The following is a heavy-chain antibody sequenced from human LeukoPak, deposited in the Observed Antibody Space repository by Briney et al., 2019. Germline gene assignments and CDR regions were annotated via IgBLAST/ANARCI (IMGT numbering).Heavy chain of an antibody. J-gene: IGHJ4*02. D-gene: IGHD3-16*02. CDR3: ARDPGMFGGVIVDFDY. V-gene: IGHV3-11*01. CDR1: GFTFSDYY. CDR2: ISSSGSTI. Sequence: GGSLRLSCAASGFTFSDYYMSWIRQAPGKGLEWVSYISSSGSTIYYADSVKGRFTISRDNARNSLYLQMNSLRAEDTAVYYCARDPGMFGGVIVDFDYWGQGTLVTVSS.